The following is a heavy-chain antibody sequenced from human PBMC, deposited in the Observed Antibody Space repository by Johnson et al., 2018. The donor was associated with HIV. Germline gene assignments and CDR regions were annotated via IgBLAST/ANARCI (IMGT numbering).Heavy chain of an antibody. CDR3: ARVRRSGWFDNDAFDF. J-gene: IGHJ3*01. D-gene: IGHD6-19*01. CDR1: GFTFSSYA. Sequence: EVQLVESGGGLIQPGGSLRLSCEASGFTFSSYAMNWVRQAPGKGLEWVSAISGRGGSTYYTDSVKGRFTISRDNSKNTVFLLLNSLRTEDTAVYYCARVRRSGWFDNDAFDFWGQGTMVTVSS. CDR2: ISGRGGST. V-gene: IGHV3-23*04.